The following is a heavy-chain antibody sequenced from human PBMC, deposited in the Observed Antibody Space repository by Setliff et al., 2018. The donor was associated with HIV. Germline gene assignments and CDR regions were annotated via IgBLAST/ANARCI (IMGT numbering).Heavy chain of an antibody. CDR1: GDSISGGGYF. D-gene: IGHD3-10*01. J-gene: IGHJ3*02. Sequence: NPSETLSLTCTVSGDSISGGGYFWSWVRQHPGKGLEWIGYIYYTGNTYYNPSLKSRITISIDTSKNQFSLNLNSVTAADTAVYYYARVPRITTLRNAFDIWGQGTMVT. V-gene: IGHV4-31*03. CDR3: ARVPRITTLRNAFDI. CDR2: IYYTGNT.